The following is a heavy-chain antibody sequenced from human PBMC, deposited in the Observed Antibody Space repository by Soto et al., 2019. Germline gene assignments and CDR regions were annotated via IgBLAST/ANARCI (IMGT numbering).Heavy chain of an antibody. CDR3: ANFRAEGYCCGGSC. V-gene: IGHV3-23*01. Sequence: EVQLLESGGGLVQPGGSLRLSCAASGFTFSSYAMSWVRQAPGKGLEWVSAISGSGGSTYYADSVKGRFTISRDNSKNTLYLQLNGLRAEDTAVYYCANFRAEGYCCGGSCWGQGTLVTVSS. CDR1: GFTFSSYA. D-gene: IGHD2-15*01. J-gene: IGHJ4*02. CDR2: ISGSGGST.